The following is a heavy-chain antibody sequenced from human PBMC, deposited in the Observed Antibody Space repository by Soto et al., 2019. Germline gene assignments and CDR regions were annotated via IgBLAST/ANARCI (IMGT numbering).Heavy chain of an antibody. Sequence: ASVKVSCKASGYTFTSYAMHWVRQAPGQRLEWMGWINAGNGNTKYSQKFQGRVTITRDTSASTAYMELSSLRSEDTAVYYCASYEDDILNGDYYYYGMDVCGQGPTVTVSS. CDR3: ASYEDDILNGDYYYYGMDV. CDR1: GYTFTSYA. CDR2: INAGNGNT. V-gene: IGHV1-3*01. D-gene: IGHD3-9*01. J-gene: IGHJ6*02.